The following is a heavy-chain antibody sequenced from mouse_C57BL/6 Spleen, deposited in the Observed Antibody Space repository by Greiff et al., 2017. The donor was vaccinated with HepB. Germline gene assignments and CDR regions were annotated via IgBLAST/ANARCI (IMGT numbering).Heavy chain of an antibody. D-gene: IGHD1-1*01. Sequence: VQLQQPGAELVKPGASVKLSCKASGYTFTSYWMHWVKQRPGQGLEWIGMIHPNSGSTNYNEKFKSKATLTVDKSSSTAYMQLSSLTSEDSAVYYCARGYYYGSSYARSFDYWGQGTTLTVSS. CDR3: ARGYYYGSSYARSFDY. CDR2: IHPNSGST. V-gene: IGHV1-64*01. J-gene: IGHJ2*01. CDR1: GYTFTSYW.